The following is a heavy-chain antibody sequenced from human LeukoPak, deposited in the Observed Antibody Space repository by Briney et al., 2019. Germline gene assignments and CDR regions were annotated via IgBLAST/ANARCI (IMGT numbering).Heavy chain of an antibody. CDR3: SVALSGTRNALDI. CDR2: ISNDGRTT. J-gene: IGHJ3*02. CDR1: GFTFSSHW. V-gene: IGHV3-74*01. D-gene: IGHD1-20*01. Sequence: GGSLRLSCAASGFTFSSHWMHWVRQVPGKGLVWVSRISNDGRTTNYADSVKGRFTISRDIAKNTLYLQMNSLGAGDTAVYYCSVALSGTRNALDIWGQGTMVTVSS.